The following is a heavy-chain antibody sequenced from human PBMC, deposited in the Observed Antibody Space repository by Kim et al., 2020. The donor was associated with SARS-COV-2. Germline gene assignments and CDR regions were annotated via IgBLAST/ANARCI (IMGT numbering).Heavy chain of an antibody. D-gene: IGHD3-10*01. CDR1: GYTFTEHA. J-gene: IGHJ6*02. CDR2: INSDAGNE. CDR3: ARDEGRGSGTFYSHYYGIDV. V-gene: IGHV7-4-1*02. Sequence: ASVKVSFKASGYTFTEHAINWVRQAPGQGLEWMGWINSDAGNELYAPGFTGRFVLSVDTSVTTAYLQITSLKPEDTAIYFCARDEGRGSGTFYSHYYGIDVWGQGTTVTVSS.